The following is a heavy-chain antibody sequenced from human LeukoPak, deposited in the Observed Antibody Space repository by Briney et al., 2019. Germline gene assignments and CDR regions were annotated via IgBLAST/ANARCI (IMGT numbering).Heavy chain of an antibody. D-gene: IGHD6-19*01. V-gene: IGHV3-30*18. CDR3: AKDPYSSGWYYFDY. CDR1: GFTFSSYG. CDR2: ISYDGSNK. J-gene: IGHJ4*02. Sequence: GGSLRLSCAASGFTFSSYGMHWVRQAPGKGLEWVAVISYDGSNKYYADSVKGRFTISRDNSKNTLYLQMNSLRAEDMAVYYCAKDPYSSGWYYFDYWGQGTLVTVSS.